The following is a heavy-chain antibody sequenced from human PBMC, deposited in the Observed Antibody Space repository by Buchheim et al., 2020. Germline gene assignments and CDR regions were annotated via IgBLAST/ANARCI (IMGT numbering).Heavy chain of an antibody. J-gene: IGHJ6*02. CDR3: ARDSSSWYGLKTYYYYGMDV. D-gene: IGHD6-13*01. CDR2: ISYDGSNK. Sequence: QVQLVESGGGVVQPGRSLRLSCAASGFTFSSYAMHWVRQAPGKGLEWVAVISYDGSNKYYADSVKGRFTISRDNSKNTLYLQMNSLRAEDTAVYYCARDSSSWYGLKTYYYYGMDVWGQGTT. CDR1: GFTFSSYA. V-gene: IGHV3-30-3*01.